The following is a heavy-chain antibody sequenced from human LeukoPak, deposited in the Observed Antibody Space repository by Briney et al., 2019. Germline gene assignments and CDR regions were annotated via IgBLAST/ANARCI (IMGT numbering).Heavy chain of an antibody. D-gene: IGHD2-15*01. Sequence: GRSLRLSCAASGFTFSSYAMHWVRQAPGKGLEWAAVISYDGSNKYYADSVKGRFTISRDNSKNTLYLQMNSLRAEDTAVYYCASGGYYYYYGMDVWGQGTTVTVSS. J-gene: IGHJ6*02. CDR1: GFTFSSYA. CDR3: ASGGYYYYYGMDV. CDR2: ISYDGSNK. V-gene: IGHV3-30*14.